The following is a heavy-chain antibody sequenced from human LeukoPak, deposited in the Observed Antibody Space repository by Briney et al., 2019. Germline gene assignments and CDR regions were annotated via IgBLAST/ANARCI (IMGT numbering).Heavy chain of an antibody. V-gene: IGHV3-21*01. CDR3: ARGFWSGYYKGGFDY. Sequence: GGSLRLSWAASGFTFSSYSMNWVRQAPGKGLEWVSSISSSSSYIYYADSVKGRFTISRDNAKNSLYLQMNSLRAEDTAVYYCARGFWSGYYKGGFDYWAQGTLVTVAS. J-gene: IGHJ4*02. CDR2: ISSSSSYI. D-gene: IGHD3-3*01. CDR1: GFTFSSYS.